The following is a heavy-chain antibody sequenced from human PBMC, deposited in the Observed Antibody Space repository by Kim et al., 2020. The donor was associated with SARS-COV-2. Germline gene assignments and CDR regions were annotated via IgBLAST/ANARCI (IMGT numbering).Heavy chain of an antibody. CDR3: ARVPGNHWSHDY. J-gene: IGHJ4*02. D-gene: IGHD2-8*02. CDR1: GFTFSNHW. CDR2: MKPDGSQK. Sequence: GGSLRLSCAASGFTFSNHWVSWVRQAPGKGLEWVAHMKPDGSQKYYVDSVKGRFTISRDNAKNSLYLQMNNLGAEDTAMYYCARVPGNHWSHDYWGQGT. V-gene: IGHV3-7*05.